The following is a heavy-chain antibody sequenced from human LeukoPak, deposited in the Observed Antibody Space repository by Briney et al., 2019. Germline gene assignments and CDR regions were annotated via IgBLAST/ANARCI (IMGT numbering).Heavy chain of an antibody. D-gene: IGHD5-18*01. V-gene: IGHV3-53*01. CDR2: LYIGGNT. CDR1: GLTVNNNY. Sequence: GGSLRLSCAASGLTVNNNYMNWVRRAPGKGLEWVSALYIGGNTYYADSVRGRFTISRVNSKNTLYLQMNSLRAEDTAIYYCMTAAGYNFGQYWGQGTLVTVSS. CDR3: MTAAGYNFGQY. J-gene: IGHJ4*02.